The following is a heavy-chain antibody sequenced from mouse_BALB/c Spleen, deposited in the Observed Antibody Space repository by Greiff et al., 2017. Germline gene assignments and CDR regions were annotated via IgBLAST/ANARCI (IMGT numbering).Heavy chain of an antibody. J-gene: IGHJ3*01. CDR3: ARGRNYGSSPWFAY. D-gene: IGHD1-1*01. V-gene: IGHV5-6-5*01. Sequence: DVKLVESGGGLVKPGGSLKLSCAASGFTFSSYAMSWVRQTPEKRLEWVASISSGGSTYYPDSVKGRFTISRDNARNILYLQMSSLRSEDTAMYYCARGRNYGSSPWFAYWGQGTLVTVSA. CDR2: ISSGGST. CDR1: GFTFSSYA.